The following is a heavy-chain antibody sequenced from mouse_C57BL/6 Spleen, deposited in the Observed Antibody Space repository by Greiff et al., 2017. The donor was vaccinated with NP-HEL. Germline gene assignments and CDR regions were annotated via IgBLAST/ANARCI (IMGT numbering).Heavy chain of an antibody. CDR1: GFSLTSYG. CDR2: IWSGGST. Sequence: QVHVKQSGPGLVQPSQSLSITCTVSGFSLTSYGVHWVRQSPGKGLEWLGVIWSGGSTDYNAAFISRLSISKDNSKSQVFFKMNSLQADDTAIYYCAREVRAGDYYAMDYWGQGTSVTVSS. V-gene: IGHV2-2*01. D-gene: IGHD2-14*01. J-gene: IGHJ4*01. CDR3: AREVRAGDYYAMDY.